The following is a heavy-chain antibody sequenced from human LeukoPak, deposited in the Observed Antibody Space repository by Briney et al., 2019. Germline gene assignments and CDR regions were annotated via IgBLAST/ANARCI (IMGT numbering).Heavy chain of an antibody. V-gene: IGHV5-10-1*01. D-gene: IGHD3-10*01. Sequence: GESLKISCKGSGYIFTSYWINWVRQMPGKGLEWMGRIDPSDSYTNYSPSFQGHITMSADKSISTAYLQWSSLKASDTAMYYCARELVRGVIIVDYWGQGTLVTVSS. J-gene: IGHJ4*02. CDR1: GYIFTSYW. CDR3: ARELVRGVIIVDY. CDR2: IDPSDSYT.